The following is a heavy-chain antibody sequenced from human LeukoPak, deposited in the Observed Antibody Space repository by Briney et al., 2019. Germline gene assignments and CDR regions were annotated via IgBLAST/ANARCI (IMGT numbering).Heavy chain of an antibody. CDR1: GGSISSGGYY. CDR2: IYHSGST. CDR3: ARLIYYYYYMDV. D-gene: IGHD2-21*01. Sequence: KPSETLSLPCTVSGGSISSGGYYWRWIRQPPGKGLGWIGYIYHSGSTYYNPSLKSRVTISVDRSKNQFSLKLSSVTAADTAVYYCARLIYYYYYMDVWGKGTTVTVSS. J-gene: IGHJ6*03. V-gene: IGHV4-30-2*01.